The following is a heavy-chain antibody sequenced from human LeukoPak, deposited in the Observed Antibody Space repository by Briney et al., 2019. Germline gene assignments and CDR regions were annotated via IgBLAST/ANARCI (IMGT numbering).Heavy chain of an antibody. D-gene: IGHD2-21*01. CDR1: GFTFSSYA. V-gene: IGHV3-30*04. CDR2: ISYDGSNK. CDR3: ARDPLGDSTYYFDY. J-gene: IGHJ4*02. Sequence: PGRSLRLSCAASGFTFSSYAMHWVRQAPGKGLEWVAVISYDGSNKYYADSVKGRFTISRDSSKNTLYLQMNSLRAEDTAVYYCARDPLGDSTYYFDYWGQGTLVTVSS.